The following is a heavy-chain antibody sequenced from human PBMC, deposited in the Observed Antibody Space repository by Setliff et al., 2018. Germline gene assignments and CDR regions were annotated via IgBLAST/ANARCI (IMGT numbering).Heavy chain of an antibody. Sequence: ASVKVSCKASGYTFTSYGISWVRQAPGQGLEWMGWISAYNGNTNYAQKLQGRVTMTTDTSTSTAYMELTSLRSEDTAVYYCARNAITGTTKKYYYYMDVWGQGTTVTVSS. CDR2: ISAYNGNT. CDR1: GYTFTSYG. V-gene: IGHV1-18*01. CDR3: ARNAITGTTKKYYYYMDV. J-gene: IGHJ6*03. D-gene: IGHD1-7*01.